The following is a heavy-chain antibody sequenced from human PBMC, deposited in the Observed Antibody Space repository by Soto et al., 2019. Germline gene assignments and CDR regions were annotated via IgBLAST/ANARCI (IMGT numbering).Heavy chain of an antibody. CDR1: GYTFTSYD. V-gene: IGHV1-8*01. CDR2: MNPNSGNT. J-gene: IGHJ6*02. D-gene: IGHD4-17*01. Sequence: ASVKVSCKASGYTFTSYDINWVRQATGQGLEWMGWMNPNSGNTGYAQKFQGRVTMTRNTSISTAYMELSSLRSEDTAVYYCASLRAYGNYYYGMDVWGQGTTVTVSS. CDR3: ASLRAYGNYYYGMDV.